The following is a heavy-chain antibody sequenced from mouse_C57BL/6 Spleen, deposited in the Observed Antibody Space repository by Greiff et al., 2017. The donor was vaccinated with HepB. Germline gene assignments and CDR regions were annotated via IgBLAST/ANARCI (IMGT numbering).Heavy chain of an antibody. J-gene: IGHJ4*01. D-gene: IGHD1-1*01. CDR2: INPYNGGT. CDR3: ARGHYGSSIYYYAMDY. Sequence: EVQLQQSGPVLVKPGASVKMSCKASGYTFTDYYMNWVKQSHGKSLEWIGVINPYNGGTSYNQKFKGKATLTVDKSSSTAYMELNSLTSEDSAVYYCARGHYGSSIYYYAMDYWGQGTSVTVSS. CDR1: GYTFTDYY. V-gene: IGHV1-19*01.